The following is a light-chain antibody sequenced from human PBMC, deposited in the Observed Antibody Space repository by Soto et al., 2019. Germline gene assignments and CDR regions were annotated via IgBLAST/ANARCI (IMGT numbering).Light chain of an antibody. CDR2: GAS. Sequence: EILMTQSPATLSVSPGDRATLSCRASQSLRSNLAWYQQKLGQAPRLLIYGASTRATGIPARFSGSGSGTEFTLTISSLQSEDFAVYYCQQYNNWPVTFGGGTKVEIK. CDR3: QQYNNWPVT. V-gene: IGKV3D-15*01. J-gene: IGKJ4*01. CDR1: QSLRSN.